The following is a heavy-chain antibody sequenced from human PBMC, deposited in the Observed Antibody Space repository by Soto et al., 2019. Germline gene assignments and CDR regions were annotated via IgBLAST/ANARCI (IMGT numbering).Heavy chain of an antibody. CDR1: GYTFDNYG. CDR3: ARDTPTTGTTLGFFYHGMDV. CDR2: ISAYNGIT. V-gene: IGHV1-18*01. J-gene: IGHJ6*02. D-gene: IGHD1-1*01. Sequence: QVQLVQSGAEVKKPGASVKVSCKASGYTFDNYGISWVRQAPGQGLEWMGWISAYNGITKYAQKFLGRVTMTTDTSTSTAYMELRSLRSDDTAVYFCARDTPTTGTTLGFFYHGMDVWGQGTTVPVSS.